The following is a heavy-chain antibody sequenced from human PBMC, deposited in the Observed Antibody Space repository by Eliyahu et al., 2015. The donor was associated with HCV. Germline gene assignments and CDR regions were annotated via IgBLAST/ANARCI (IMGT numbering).Heavy chain of an antibody. D-gene: IGHD2-8*01. Sequence: QVKLQQWGAGLLKPPETLSLTCAVYGGSFSDYFWSWIRQPPGKGLEWIGEINHSGSSNYNPSLKSRVVISVDTSKNQFSLKLRSVTAADTAVYYCARGWTICKNGACYETFDVWGRGTTVTVSS. CDR3: ARGWTICKNGACYETFDV. V-gene: IGHV4-34*01. CDR2: INHSGSS. CDR1: GGSFSDYF. J-gene: IGHJ3*01.